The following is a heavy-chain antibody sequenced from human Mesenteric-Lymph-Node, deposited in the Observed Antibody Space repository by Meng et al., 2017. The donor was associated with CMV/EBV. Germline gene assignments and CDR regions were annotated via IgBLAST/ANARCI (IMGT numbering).Heavy chain of an antibody. V-gene: IGHV3-23*01. CDR3: ARGGITGTNNWFDP. J-gene: IGHJ5*02. CDR1: GFTFNNYA. D-gene: IGHD1-20*01. Sequence: GESLKISCAASGFTFNNYAMSWVRQAPGKGLEWVSGISGTGGSTFYADSVKGRFTISRDNSKNTLYLQMNSLRAEDTAVYYCARGGITGTNNWFDPWGQGTLVTVSS. CDR2: ISGTGGST.